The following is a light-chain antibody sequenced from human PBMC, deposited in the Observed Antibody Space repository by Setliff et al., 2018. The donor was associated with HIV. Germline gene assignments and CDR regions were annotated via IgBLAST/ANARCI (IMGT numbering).Light chain of an antibody. CDR1: SSDFGDHNF. J-gene: IGLJ1*01. V-gene: IGLV2-14*03. Sequence: QSALTQPASVSGSPGQSITISCTGTSSDFGDHNFVSWYQQHPGKAPKLMIYDVSNRPSGVSNRFSGSRSANTASLTISGLQAEDEADYYCFSYTSSTPLYVFGTGTKVTVL. CDR2: DVS. CDR3: FSYTSSTPLYV.